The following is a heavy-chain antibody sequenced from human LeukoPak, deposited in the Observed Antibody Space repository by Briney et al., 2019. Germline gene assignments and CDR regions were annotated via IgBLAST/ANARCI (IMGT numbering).Heavy chain of an antibody. D-gene: IGHD3-3*01. CDR1: GFTFASSI. CDR2: IVVGSGDT. Sequence: SVKVSCKASGFTFASSIIQWVRQARGQRLEWIGWIVVGSGDTIYAQRFQERVTITRDVSAGTAYMELSSLRSEDTAVYFCAADDFSTTGPIDSWGQGTLVTVSS. V-gene: IGHV1-58*02. J-gene: IGHJ4*02. CDR3: AADDFSTTGPIDS.